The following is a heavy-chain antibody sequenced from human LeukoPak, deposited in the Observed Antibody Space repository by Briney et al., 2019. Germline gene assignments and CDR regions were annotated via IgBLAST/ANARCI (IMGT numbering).Heavy chain of an antibody. V-gene: IGHV3-30*02. CDR1: GFTLSRIV. J-gene: IGHJ3*02. CDR2: IWDDVTNK. CDR3: AKEPKDSPMAAIDI. D-gene: IGHD5-18*01. Sequence: GGSLRLSCAASGFTLSRIVMHWVRQAPGKGLEWVACIWDDVTNKYYGDSVKGRFSISRDNSQNTLYLQMNSLSPEDTAVYYCAKEPKDSPMAAIDIWGQGTMVTVSS.